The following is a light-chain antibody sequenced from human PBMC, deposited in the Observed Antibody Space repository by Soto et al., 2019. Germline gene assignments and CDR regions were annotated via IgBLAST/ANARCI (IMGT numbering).Light chain of an antibody. J-gene: IGLJ1*01. CDR3: CSYAGSYTFVV. CDR2: EVN. V-gene: IGLV2-14*01. CDR1: SSDIGAYDY. Sequence: QSALTQPASLSGSPGQSITISCTGTSSDIGAYDYVSWFQQHPGKAPKLMISEVNNRPSGVSNRFSGSKSGNTAYLTISGLQVEDEAEYYCCSYAGSYTFVVFGTGTKVTVL.